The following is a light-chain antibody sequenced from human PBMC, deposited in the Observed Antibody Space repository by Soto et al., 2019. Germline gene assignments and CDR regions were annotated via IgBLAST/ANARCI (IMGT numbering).Light chain of an antibody. CDR1: SSNIGSNT. J-gene: IGLJ2*01. Sequence: QSVLTQPPSASGTPGQRVTISCSGSSSNIGSNTVIWYQQLPGTAPKLLIYSYNQRPSGVPDRFSGSKSGTSVSLAISGLQSEDEADYYCAAWDDSLNGVVFGGGTKLTVL. CDR2: SYN. V-gene: IGLV1-44*01. CDR3: AAWDDSLNGVV.